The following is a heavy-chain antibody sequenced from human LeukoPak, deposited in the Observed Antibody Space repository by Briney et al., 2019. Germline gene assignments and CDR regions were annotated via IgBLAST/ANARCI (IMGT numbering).Heavy chain of an antibody. CDR1: GFAFSSYG. CDR2: ISFSGSRV. D-gene: IGHD4-17*01. J-gene: IGHJ4*02. CDR3: AKPTAGSPTAAGLDY. Sequence: GGSLRLSCAASGFAFSSYGMYWVRQAPGKGLEWVSYISFSGSRVHYADSVKGRFTISRDNLKTTLFLQMDSLRPEDTAVYYCAKPTAGSPTAAGLDYWGQGTLVTVSS. V-gene: IGHV3-30*02.